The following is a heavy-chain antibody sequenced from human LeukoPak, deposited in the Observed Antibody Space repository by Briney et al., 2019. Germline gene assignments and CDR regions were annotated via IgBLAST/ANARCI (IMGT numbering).Heavy chain of an antibody. V-gene: IGHV3-23*01. Sequence: GGSLRLSCAASGFTFSSNDMSWVRQAPGKGLEWVSGISGTDGSRSYADSVKGRFTNSRDNSKNTLFLQMSSLRAEDTAVYYCAKKYSNSWPAFDYWGQGTLVTVSS. CDR2: ISGTDGSR. CDR3: AKKYSNSWPAFDY. D-gene: IGHD4-11*01. CDR1: GFTFSSND. J-gene: IGHJ4*02.